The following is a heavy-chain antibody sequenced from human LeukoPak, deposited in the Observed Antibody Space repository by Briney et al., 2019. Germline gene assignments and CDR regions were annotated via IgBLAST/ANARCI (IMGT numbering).Heavy chain of an antibody. CDR2: IKQDESEK. CDR1: GFTFSSYW. J-gene: IGHJ3*02. CDR3: ARDSAGYCSSTSCYTPSLAFDI. Sequence: GGSLRLSCAASGFTFSSYWMSWVRQAPGKGLEWVANIKQDESEKYYVDSAKGRFTISGDNAKNSLYLQMNSLRAEDTAVYYCARDSAGYCSSTSCYTPSLAFDIWGQGTMVTVSS. D-gene: IGHD2-2*02. V-gene: IGHV3-7*01.